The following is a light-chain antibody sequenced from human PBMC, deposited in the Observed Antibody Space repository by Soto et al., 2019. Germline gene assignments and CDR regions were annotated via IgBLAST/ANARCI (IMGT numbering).Light chain of an antibody. J-gene: IGLJ1*01. CDR3: SSYAGSNNYV. V-gene: IGLV2-8*01. CDR2: EVS. Sequence: QSALTQPPSASGSPGQSVTISCTGTSSDVGGYNFVSWYQQHPGKAPKLIIYEVSERPSGVPDRFSGSKSGNTASLTVSGLQAADEADYYCSSYAGSNNYVFGPGTKLTVL. CDR1: SSDVGGYNF.